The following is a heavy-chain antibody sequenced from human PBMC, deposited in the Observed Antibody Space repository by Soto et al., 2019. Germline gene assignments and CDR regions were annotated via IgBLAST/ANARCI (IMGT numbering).Heavy chain of an antibody. CDR3: ARGSNYYDSSGYQGYFDY. D-gene: IGHD3-22*01. J-gene: IGHJ4*02. Sequence: GVSLRLSCAASGFTVSSNYMSWVRQAPGKGLEWVSVIYSGGSTYYADSVKGRFTISRDNSKNTLYLQMNSLRAEDTAVYYCARGSNYYDSSGYQGYFDYWGQGTLVTVSS. CDR1: GFTVSSNY. CDR2: IYSGGST. V-gene: IGHV3-66*01.